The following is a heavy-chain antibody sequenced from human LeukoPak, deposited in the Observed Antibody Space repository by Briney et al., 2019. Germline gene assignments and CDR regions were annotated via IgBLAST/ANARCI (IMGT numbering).Heavy chain of an antibody. CDR3: ARSITMVRGDPAIFDY. CDR1: GGSISSYY. Sequence: SETLSLTCTVSGGSISSYYWSWIRQPPGKGLEWIGYIYYSGSTNYNPSLKSRVTISVDTSKYQFSLKLSSVTAADTAVYYCARSITMVRGDPAIFDYWGQGTLVTVSS. D-gene: IGHD3-10*01. J-gene: IGHJ4*02. V-gene: IGHV4-59*08. CDR2: IYYSGST.